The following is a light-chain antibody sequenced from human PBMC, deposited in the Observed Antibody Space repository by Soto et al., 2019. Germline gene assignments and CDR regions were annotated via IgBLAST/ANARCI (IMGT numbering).Light chain of an antibody. Sequence: EIVLTQSPGTLSLSPGERATLSCRSSQSVTSGSLAWYQQKPGQAPRLLIYGASSRATGIPDRFSGSGSGTSFTLTISRLEPEDFAVYYCQQYGSSPRTFGQGTKVEIK. V-gene: IGKV3-20*01. CDR2: GAS. CDR1: QSVTSGS. J-gene: IGKJ1*01. CDR3: QQYGSSPRT.